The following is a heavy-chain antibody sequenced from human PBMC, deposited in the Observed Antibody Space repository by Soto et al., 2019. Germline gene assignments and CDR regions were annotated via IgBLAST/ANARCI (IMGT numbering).Heavy chain of an antibody. J-gene: IGHJ6*02. CDR3: ARDASYYSLWSGYYPSRNGMDV. CDR1: GLTFSSFG. V-gene: IGHV3-33*01. Sequence: PGGSLRLSCAASGLTFSSFGMHWVRQAPGKGLTWVSLIWYDGSKKSYGDSVKGRFTISRDKSRNTVYLQMNSLRADDTAVYYCARDASYYSLWSGYYPSRNGMDVWGQGTTVTVSS. D-gene: IGHD3-3*01. CDR2: IWYDGSKK.